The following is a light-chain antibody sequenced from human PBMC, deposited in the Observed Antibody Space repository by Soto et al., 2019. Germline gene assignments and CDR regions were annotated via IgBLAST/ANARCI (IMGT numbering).Light chain of an antibody. CDR1: QSVRSN. Sequence: EIVMTQSPVTLSVSPGERATLSCRASQSVRSNLAWYQQKPGQAPRLLMYGASSRATDIPHRFSGSGSGTDFTLTISRLEPEDFALYYCQQYLSLPVTFGQGTKVDIK. V-gene: IGKV3-20*01. CDR2: GAS. CDR3: QQYLSLPVT. J-gene: IGKJ2*01.